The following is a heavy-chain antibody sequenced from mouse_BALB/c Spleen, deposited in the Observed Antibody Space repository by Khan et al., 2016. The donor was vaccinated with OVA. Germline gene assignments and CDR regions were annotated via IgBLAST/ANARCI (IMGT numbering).Heavy chain of an antibody. V-gene: IGHV1-4*01. J-gene: IGHJ3*01. CDR2: INPSNGYT. CDR3: VRDGAYHRNDGWFAY. Sequence: VQLVESGAELARPGASVKMSGKASGYTFTSYTIHWIKLRPGQGLEWIGFINPSNGYTNYNQKFKDKATLTADQSSTTVYMQLSSLTSDDSAVYNCVRDGAYHRNDGWFAYWGQGTLVTVSA. CDR1: GYTFTSYT. D-gene: IGHD2-14*01.